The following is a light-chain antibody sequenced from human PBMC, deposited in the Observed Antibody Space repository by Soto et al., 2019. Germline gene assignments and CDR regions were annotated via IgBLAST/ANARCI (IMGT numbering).Light chain of an antibody. J-gene: IGKJ1*01. CDR1: QTLDSM. CDR2: SAS. Sequence: IVLTQSPATLSVSPGERATLSCWASQTLDSMVAWYQQKSGQAPRLLIYSASARATGVPARFSGYGSGTDFTPPISTLQSEDLGVYYCNQYKDWPTTFGQGTKVEV. CDR3: NQYKDWPTT. V-gene: IGKV3-15*01.